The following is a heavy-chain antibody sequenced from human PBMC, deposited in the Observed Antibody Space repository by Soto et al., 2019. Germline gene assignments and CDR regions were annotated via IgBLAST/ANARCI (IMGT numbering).Heavy chain of an antibody. CDR3: AHPLIGWVDAFEV. Sequence: QITLKESGPTLVKPRQTLTLTCTFSGFSLTTDGVGVSWIRPPPGKALEWLPLIYWDDDNRYNASLKSRLTIPTDTPKQQMVLKMINVDPVDTATYYSAHPLIGWVDAFEVWCPGTMLTVPS. J-gene: IGHJ3*01. D-gene: IGHD6-19*01. CDR1: GFSLTTDGVG. CDR2: IYWDDDN. V-gene: IGHV2-5*02.